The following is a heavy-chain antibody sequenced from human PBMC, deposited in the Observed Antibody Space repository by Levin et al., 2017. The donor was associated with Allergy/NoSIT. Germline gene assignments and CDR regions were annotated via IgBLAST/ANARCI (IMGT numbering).Heavy chain of an antibody. Sequence: GESLKISCAASGFSFSSYSMNWVRQAPGKGLEWVSYISSSSSSIYYADSVKGRFTLSRDNAENSLFLQMNSLRDEDSAVYYGARGRFSENGYCSGGSCYTFDYWGQRTLVTVSS. D-gene: IGHD2-15*01. CDR1: GFSFSSYS. CDR2: ISSSSSSI. CDR3: ARGRFSENGYCSGGSCYTFDY. J-gene: IGHJ4*02. V-gene: IGHV3-48*02.